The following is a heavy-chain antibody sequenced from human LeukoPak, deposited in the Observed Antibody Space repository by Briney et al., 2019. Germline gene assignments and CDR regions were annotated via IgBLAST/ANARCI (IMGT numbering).Heavy chain of an antibody. D-gene: IGHD2-15*01. CDR2: IRYDGSNK. Sequence: GGSLRLSCAASGFTFSSYGMHWVRQAPGKGLEWVAFIRYDGSNKYYADSVKGRFTISRDNSKNTLYLQMNSLRAEDTAVYYCAKRGGICSGGSCYFDYWGQGTLVTVSS. V-gene: IGHV3-30*02. CDR1: GFTFSSYG. J-gene: IGHJ4*02. CDR3: AKRGGICSGGSCYFDY.